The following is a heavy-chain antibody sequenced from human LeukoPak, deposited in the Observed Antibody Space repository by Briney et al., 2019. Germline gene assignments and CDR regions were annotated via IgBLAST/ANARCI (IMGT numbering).Heavy chain of an antibody. V-gene: IGHV1-69*04. Sequence: KVSCKASGGTFSSCAISWVRQAPGQGLEWMGRIIPILGIANYAQKFQGRVTITADKSTSTAYMELSSLRSEDTAVYYCARDLSPQYSSSSFYGMDVWGQGTTVTVSS. CDR2: IIPILGIA. D-gene: IGHD6-6*01. CDR1: GGTFSSCA. CDR3: ARDLSPQYSSSSFYGMDV. J-gene: IGHJ6*02.